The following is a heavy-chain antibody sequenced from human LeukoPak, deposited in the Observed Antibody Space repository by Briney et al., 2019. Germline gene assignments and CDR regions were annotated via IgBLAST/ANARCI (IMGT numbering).Heavy chain of an antibody. CDR2: ISAYNGNT. V-gene: IGHV1-18*01. CDR3: ARDYLPEARFHFWSGYRVPFDY. Sequence: RASVKVSCKASGYTFTSYGISWVRQAPGQGLEWMGWISAYNGNTNYAQKLQGRVTMTTDTSTSTAYMELRSLRSDDTAVYYCARDYLPEARFHFWSGYRVPFDYWGQGTLVTVSS. CDR1: GYTFTSYG. D-gene: IGHD3-3*02. J-gene: IGHJ4*02.